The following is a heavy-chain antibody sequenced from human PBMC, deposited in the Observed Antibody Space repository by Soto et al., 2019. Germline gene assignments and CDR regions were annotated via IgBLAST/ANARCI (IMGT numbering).Heavy chain of an antibody. CDR3: AKGTAKGLDYGSGSYYRRVEPPAYYYYYGMDV. CDR1: GFTFSSYG. D-gene: IGHD3-10*01. V-gene: IGHV3-30*18. Sequence: GGSLRLSCAASGFTFSSYGMHWVRQAPGKGLEWVAVISYDGSNKYYADSVKGRFTISRDNSKNTLYLQMNSLRAEDTAVYYCAKGTAKGLDYGSGSYYRRVEPPAYYYYYGMDVWGQGTTVTVSS. CDR2: ISYDGSNK. J-gene: IGHJ6*02.